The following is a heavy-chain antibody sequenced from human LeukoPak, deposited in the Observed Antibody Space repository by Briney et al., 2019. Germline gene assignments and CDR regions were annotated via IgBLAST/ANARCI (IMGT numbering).Heavy chain of an antibody. CDR1: GFTFSSYA. V-gene: IGHV3-23*01. D-gene: IGHD2-15*01. CDR2: ISGSGGST. J-gene: IGHJ4*02. CDR3: AKQAARRSGSGGYFDY. Sequence: GGSLRLSCAASGFTFSSYAMSWVRQAPGKGLEWVSAISGSGGSTYYADSVKGRFPISRDNSKNTLYLQMNSLRAEDTAVYYCAKQAARRSGSGGYFDYWGQGTMVTVSS.